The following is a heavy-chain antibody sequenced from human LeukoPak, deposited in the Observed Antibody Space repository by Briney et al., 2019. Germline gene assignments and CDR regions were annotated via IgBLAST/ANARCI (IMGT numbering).Heavy chain of an antibody. CDR2: IRGSGGST. V-gene: IGHV3-23*01. CDR1: GFTFSSYG. J-gene: IGHJ4*02. Sequence: GGSLRLSCAASGFTFSSYGMSWVRQAPGKGLEWVSAIRGSGGSTYYADSVKGRFTISRDNSKNTLYLQMDSLRVEDTAVYFCAGRDVYNSAFWGQGTLVTVSS. CDR3: AGRDVYNSAF. D-gene: IGHD5-24*01.